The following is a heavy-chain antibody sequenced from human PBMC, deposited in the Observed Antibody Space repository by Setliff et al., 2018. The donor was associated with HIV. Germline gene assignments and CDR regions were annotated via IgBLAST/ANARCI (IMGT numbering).Heavy chain of an antibody. V-gene: IGHV1-18*01. D-gene: IGHD6-19*01. CDR1: GYTFTSYG. J-gene: IGHJ4*01. CDR2: ISGYNGNT. Sequence: ASVKVSCKASGYTFTSYGITWVRQAPGQGLEWMGWISGYNGNTDYAQNLQGRVTMTTDTSTSTAYMELRSLRSDDTAVYYCARNQGDSSGWYAGDYWGHGTLVTVSS. CDR3: ARNQGDSSGWYAGDY.